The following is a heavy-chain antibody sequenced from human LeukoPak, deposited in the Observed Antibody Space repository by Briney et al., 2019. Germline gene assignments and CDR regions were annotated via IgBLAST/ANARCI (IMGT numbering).Heavy chain of an antibody. J-gene: IGHJ5*02. CDR3: ARRITMVRGVTNWFDP. CDR1: GYSFTSYW. D-gene: IGHD3-10*01. CDR2: IYPGDSET. Sequence: GESLKISCKGSGYSFTSYWIGWVRQMPGKGLEWMGIIYPGDSETRYSPSFQGQATISADKSISTAYLQWSSLKASDTAMYYCARRITMVRGVTNWFDPWGQGTLVTVSS. V-gene: IGHV5-51*01.